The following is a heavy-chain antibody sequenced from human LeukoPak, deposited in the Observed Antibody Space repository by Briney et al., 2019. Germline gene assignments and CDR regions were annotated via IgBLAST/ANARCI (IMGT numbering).Heavy chain of an antibody. D-gene: IGHD3-10*01. CDR1: GYTLTELS. V-gene: IGHV1-24*01. CDR2: FDPEDGET. Sequence: GASVNVSCKVSGYTLTELSMHWVRQAPGKGLEWMGGFDPEDGETIYAQKFQGRVTMTEDTSTDTAYMELSSLRSEDTAVYYCATDFAYYGSGTVEGRGMDVWGQGTTVTVSS. J-gene: IGHJ6*02. CDR3: ATDFAYYGSGTVEGRGMDV.